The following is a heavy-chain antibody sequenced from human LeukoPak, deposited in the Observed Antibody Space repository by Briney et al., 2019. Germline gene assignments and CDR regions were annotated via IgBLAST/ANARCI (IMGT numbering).Heavy chain of an antibody. V-gene: IGHV4-59*01. D-gene: IGHD5-18*01. CDR2: AHYGGNT. J-gene: IGHJ3*02. Sequence: SETLSFTCTVSGGSISDYYCSWIRQPPGKGLEWVGYAHYGGNTDYNPSLKSRVTIPVDTAKNQFSLKLRSVTAADTAVYYCARRRGSGTQLWRYDGFDIWGQGTVVTVSS. CDR1: GGSISDYY. CDR3: ARRRGSGTQLWRYDGFDI.